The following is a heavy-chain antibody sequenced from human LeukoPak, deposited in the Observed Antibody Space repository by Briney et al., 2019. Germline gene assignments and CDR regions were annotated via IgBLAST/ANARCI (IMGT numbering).Heavy chain of an antibody. Sequence: PGGSLRHSCAASGFTFSSYGMHWIRQAPGKGLEWVAFIRNDGSIIYNADSVKGRFTISRDNSKNTLYLQMNSLRADDTAVYYCAKDTPLCYFDYWGQGTLVTVSS. J-gene: IGHJ4*02. CDR3: AKDTPLCYFDY. V-gene: IGHV3-30*02. CDR2: IRNDGSII. CDR1: GFTFSSYG. D-gene: IGHD3-16*01.